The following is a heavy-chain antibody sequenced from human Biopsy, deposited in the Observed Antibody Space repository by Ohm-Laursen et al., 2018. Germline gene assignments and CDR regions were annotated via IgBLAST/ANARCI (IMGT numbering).Heavy chain of an antibody. CDR1: GGSISRYY. Sequence: SDTLSLTCTVSGGSISRYYWSWIRQPPGKGLEWIGYIYYSGSTNYNPSLKSRVTISVDTSKNQFSLNMSSVTAADTAVYYCAREFYGNGMDVWGQGTTVTVS. D-gene: IGHD4-17*01. CDR3: AREFYGNGMDV. CDR2: IYYSGST. V-gene: IGHV4-59*01. J-gene: IGHJ6*02.